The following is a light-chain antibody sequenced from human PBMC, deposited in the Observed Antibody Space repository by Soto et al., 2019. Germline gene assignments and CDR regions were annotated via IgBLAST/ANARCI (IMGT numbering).Light chain of an antibody. CDR2: DVS. V-gene: IGLV2-14*01. CDR1: SSDIGGYKF. CDR3: SSKRSGGTVV. J-gene: IGLJ2*01. Sequence: QSALTQPASVSGSPGQSITISCTGTSSDIGGYKFVSWYQQHPGKAPKLMIYDVSYRPSGVSNRFSASKSGNTASLTISGLQAEDEADYYCSSKRSGGTVVFGGGTKLTVL.